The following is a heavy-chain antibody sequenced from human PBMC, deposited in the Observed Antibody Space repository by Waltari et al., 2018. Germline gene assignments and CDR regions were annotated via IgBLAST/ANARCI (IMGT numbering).Heavy chain of an antibody. J-gene: IGHJ6*02. CDR1: GFPFSTYP. V-gene: IGHV3-23*01. D-gene: IGHD6-6*01. CDR3: AKDEGARLAPTFGMDA. Sequence: EMQLLESGGGLVQPGGSLSLSCAASGFPFSTYPMNWVRQAPGKGLEWVAVMTASGLMDYGDSVKGRFIISRDNSKNTLYLEMYRLRVEDTARYYCAKDEGARLAPTFGMDAWGQGTTVIVSS. CDR2: MTASGLM.